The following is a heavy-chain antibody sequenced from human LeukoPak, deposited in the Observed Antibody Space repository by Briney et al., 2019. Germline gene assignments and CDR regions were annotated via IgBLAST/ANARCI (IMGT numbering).Heavy chain of an antibody. CDR2: IHQSGSI. J-gene: IGHJ4*02. CDR1: GGSFSGYY. D-gene: IGHD6-6*01. Sequence: SETLSLTCAVYGGSFSGYYWTWIRQPPGEGLEWIGGIHQSGSINYNPSLKSRVTISVDTSKNQFSLKLTSVTAADTAVYYCARGDIAARLSRWGQGTLVTVSS. V-gene: IGHV4-34*01. CDR3: ARGDIAARLSR.